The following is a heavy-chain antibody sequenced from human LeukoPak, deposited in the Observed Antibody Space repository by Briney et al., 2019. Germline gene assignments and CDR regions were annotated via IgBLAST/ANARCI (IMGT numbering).Heavy chain of an antibody. V-gene: IGHV3-30*02. Sequence: QPGGSLRLSCAASGFTFSSYGMHWVRQAPGKGLEWVAFIRYDGSNKYYADSAKGRFTISRDNSKNTLYLQMNSLRAEDTAVYYCAKVDIVVVPAAMPRGYYYYMDVWGKGTTVTVSS. D-gene: IGHD2-2*01. CDR2: IRYDGSNK. CDR3: AKVDIVVVPAAMPRGYYYYMDV. J-gene: IGHJ6*03. CDR1: GFTFSSYG.